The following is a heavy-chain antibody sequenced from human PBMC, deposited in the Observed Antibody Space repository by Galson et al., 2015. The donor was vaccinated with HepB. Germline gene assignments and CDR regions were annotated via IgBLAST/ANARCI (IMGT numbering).Heavy chain of an antibody. Sequence: SLRLSCAASGFTFSSYAMSWVRQAPGKGLEWVAIIWYDGNNKYYADSVKGRFTISRDTSKNTLYLQMNSLRVEDTAVYYCARDAIAARGGWFDPWGQGTLVTVSS. CDR2: IWYDGNNK. CDR3: ARDAIAARGGWFDP. CDR1: GFTFSSYA. D-gene: IGHD6-6*01. J-gene: IGHJ5*02. V-gene: IGHV3-33*08.